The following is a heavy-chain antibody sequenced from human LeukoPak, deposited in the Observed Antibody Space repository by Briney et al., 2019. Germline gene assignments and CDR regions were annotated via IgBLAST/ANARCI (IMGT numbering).Heavy chain of an antibody. D-gene: IGHD2-2*01. CDR3: AKDRDIVVVPAGPLGY. CDR1: GFSCSSYW. J-gene: IGHJ4*02. CDR2: IKSDGSST. Sequence: PGGSLRLSCAASGFSCSSYWMHWVRQAPGKGLVWVARIKSDGSSTDYADYVKGRFTISRDNAKNTLYLQMNSLRAEDTAVYYCAKDRDIVVVPAGPLGYWGQGTLVTVSS. V-gene: IGHV3-74*01.